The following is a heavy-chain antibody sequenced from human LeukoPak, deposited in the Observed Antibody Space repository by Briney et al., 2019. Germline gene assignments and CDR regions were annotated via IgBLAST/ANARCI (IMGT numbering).Heavy chain of an antibody. V-gene: IGHV4-31*03. CDR3: ARVQYLRPDVEWFDP. Sequence: SQTLSLTCTVSGGSISSGGYYWSWIRQHPGKGLEWIWYIYYGGSTYYNPSRQSRVTISVYTHKNQFSLQLSSVTAADTAVYYCARVQYLRPDVEWFDPWGQGTLVTVSS. CDR1: GGSISSGGYY. D-gene: IGHD4-11*01. J-gene: IGHJ5*02. CDR2: IYYGGST.